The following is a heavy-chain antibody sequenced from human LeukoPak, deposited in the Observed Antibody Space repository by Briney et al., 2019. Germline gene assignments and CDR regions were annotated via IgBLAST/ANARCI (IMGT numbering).Heavy chain of an antibody. Sequence: ASVKVSCKASGYTFTSYGISWVRQAPGQGLEWMGWISAYNGNTNYAQKLQGRVTMTTDTSTSTAYMELRSLRSDDTAVYYCASAYDSSGYLPFDYWGQGTLVTVSS. V-gene: IGHV1-18*01. CDR3: ASAYDSSGYLPFDY. CDR1: GYTFTSYG. J-gene: IGHJ4*02. CDR2: ISAYNGNT. D-gene: IGHD3-22*01.